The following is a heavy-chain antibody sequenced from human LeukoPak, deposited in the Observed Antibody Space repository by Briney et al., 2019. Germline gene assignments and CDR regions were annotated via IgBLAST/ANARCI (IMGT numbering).Heavy chain of an antibody. CDR1: GGSISSSSYD. Sequence: SETLSLTCTVSGGSISSSSYDWGWIRQPPGKGREWIGSIYYSGSTHYNPSLQSRVTISADTSKNQFSLKLSSVTAADTAVFFCVRAVRLGPFVYYFDYWGQGTLVTVSS. J-gene: IGHJ4*02. CDR3: VRAVRLGPFVYYFDY. D-gene: IGHD6-25*01. V-gene: IGHV4-39*01. CDR2: IYYSGST.